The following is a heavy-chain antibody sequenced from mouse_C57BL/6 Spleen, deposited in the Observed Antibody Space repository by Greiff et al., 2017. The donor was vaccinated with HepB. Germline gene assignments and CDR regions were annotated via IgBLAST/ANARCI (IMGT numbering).Heavy chain of an antibody. CDR3: ARTVKDWYFDV. Sequence: VQLKQSGPELVKPGASVKMSCKASGYTFTDYNMHWVKQSHGKSLEWIGYINPNNGGTSYNQKFKGKATLTVNKSSSTAYMELRSLTSEDSAVYYCARTVKDWYFDVWGTGTTVTVSS. CDR2: INPNNGGT. CDR1: GYTFTDYN. V-gene: IGHV1-22*01. J-gene: IGHJ1*03.